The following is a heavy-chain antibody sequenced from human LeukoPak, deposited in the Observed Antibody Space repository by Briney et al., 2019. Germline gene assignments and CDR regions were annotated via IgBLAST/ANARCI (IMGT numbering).Heavy chain of an antibody. V-gene: IGHV3-53*01. CDR1: GVTVSSNY. CDR2: IYSDGST. J-gene: IGHJ3*02. D-gene: IGHD1-26*01. Sequence: PGGSLRLSCAASGVTVSSNYMSWVRQAPGKGLGWVSEIYSDGSTYYAASVKGRFSISRDNSKNTVYLQMNSLRAEDTAVYYCARELREHGVFDIWGQGTMVTVSS. CDR3: ARELREHGVFDI.